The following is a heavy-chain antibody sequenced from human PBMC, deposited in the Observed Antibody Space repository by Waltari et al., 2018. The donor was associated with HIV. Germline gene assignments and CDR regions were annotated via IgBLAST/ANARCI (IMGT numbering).Heavy chain of an antibody. J-gene: IGHJ6*02. Sequence: QVQLQESGPGLVKPSQTLSLTCTVSGGSISNGSYYWNWIRQPAGKGLEGIGRIYSSGNTNYNPSLKRRVTISVDTSKNQFSLKLSSVTAADTAVYYCASGRFEGYILYYYYGMDVWGQGTTVSVSS. V-gene: IGHV4-61*02. CDR2: IYSSGNT. CDR3: ASGRFEGYILYYYYGMDV. CDR1: GGSISNGSYY. D-gene: IGHD5-12*01.